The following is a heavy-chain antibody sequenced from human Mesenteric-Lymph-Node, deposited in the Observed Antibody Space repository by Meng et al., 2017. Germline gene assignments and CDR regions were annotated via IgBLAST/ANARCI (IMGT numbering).Heavy chain of an antibody. CDR3: ARYLLVDGYAYGFDY. J-gene: IGHJ4*02. V-gene: IGHV4-39*07. CDR1: GGSISSSSYY. CDR2: IYYSGST. D-gene: IGHD4-17*01. Sequence: SETLSLTCTVSGGSISSSSYYWGWIRQPPGKGLEWIGSIYYSGSTYYNPSLKSRVTISVDTSKNQFSLKLSSVTAADTAVYYCARYLLVDGYAYGFDYWGQGTLVTVSS.